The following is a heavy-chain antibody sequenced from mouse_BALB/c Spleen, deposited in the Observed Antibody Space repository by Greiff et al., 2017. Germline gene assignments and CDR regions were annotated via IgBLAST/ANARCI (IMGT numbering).Heavy chain of an antibody. CDR2: ISSGSSTI. CDR1: GFTFSSFG. J-gene: IGHJ4*01. Sequence: EVMLVESGGGLVQPGGSRKLSCAASGFTFSSFGMHWVRQAPEKGLEWVAYISSGSSTIYYADTVKGRFTISRDNPKNTLFLQMTSLRSEDTAMYYCARRGLTGYAMDYWGQGTSVTVSS. V-gene: IGHV5-17*02. CDR3: ARRGLTGYAMDY. D-gene: IGHD4-1*01.